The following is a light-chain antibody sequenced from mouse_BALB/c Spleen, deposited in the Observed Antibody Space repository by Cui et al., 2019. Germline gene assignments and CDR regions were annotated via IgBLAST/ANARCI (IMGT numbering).Light chain of an antibody. CDR3: GQGYSYPLT. V-gene: IGKV6-20*01. CDR1: ANVGTY. J-gene: IGKJ5*01. CDR2: GAS. Sequence: NIVMTQSPKSISMSVGVRVTLSCKASANVGTYVSWYQQKPEQSPKLLINGASNRYTGVPDRFTGSGSATDFTLTISSVQAEDLADYHCGQGYSYPLTFGAGTKLELK.